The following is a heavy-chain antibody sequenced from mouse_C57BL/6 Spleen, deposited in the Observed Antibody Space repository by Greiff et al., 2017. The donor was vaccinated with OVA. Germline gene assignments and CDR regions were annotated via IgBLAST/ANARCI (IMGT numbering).Heavy chain of an antibody. J-gene: IGHJ2*01. CDR3: ARQGTYYGSSPLDY. CDR1: GFTFSSYT. CDR2: ISGGGGNT. Sequence: EVQGVESGGGLVKPGGSLKLSCAASGFTFSSYTMSWVRQTPEKRLEWVATISGGGGNTYYPDSVKGRFTISRDNAKNTLYLQMSSLRSEDTALYYCARQGTYYGSSPLDYWGQGTTLTVSS. V-gene: IGHV5-9*01. D-gene: IGHD1-1*01.